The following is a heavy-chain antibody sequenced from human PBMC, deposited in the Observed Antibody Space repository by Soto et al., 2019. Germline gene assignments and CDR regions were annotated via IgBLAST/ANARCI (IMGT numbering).Heavy chain of an antibody. CDR1: GDSISTYY. CDR3: ARGRFDFIWGTPAPCLDY. J-gene: IGHJ4*02. D-gene: IGHD3-16*01. CDR2: IYNSATT. V-gene: IGHV4-59*01. Sequence: PSETLSLTCTVSGDSISTYYWTWIRQPPGKGLEWIGYIYNSATTKYNPSLKSRVTISVDTSKNQFSLKLSSVTTADTAVYYCARGRFDFIWGTPAPCLDYWGQGALVTVSS.